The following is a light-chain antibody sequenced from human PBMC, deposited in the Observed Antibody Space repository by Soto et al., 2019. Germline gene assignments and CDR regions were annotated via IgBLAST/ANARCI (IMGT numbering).Light chain of an antibody. Sequence: ESVLTQSRDTLSLSPGERATLSCRARQTVIRNYLAWHQQKPGQAPRLLIYGASTRAAGIPARFSGSGSGTEFTLTITSLQSEDFAVYYCQQYDNWPRTFGQGTKVDIK. CDR2: GAS. CDR3: QQYDNWPRT. V-gene: IGKV3-15*01. CDR1: QTVIRN. J-gene: IGKJ1*01.